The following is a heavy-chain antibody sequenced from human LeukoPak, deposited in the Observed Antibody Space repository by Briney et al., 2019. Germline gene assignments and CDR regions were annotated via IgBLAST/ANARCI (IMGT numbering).Heavy chain of an antibody. CDR3: ARVVSQYGDYAWIVNWFDP. V-gene: IGHV1-69*13. D-gene: IGHD4-17*01. Sequence: AASVKVSCKASGGTFSSYAISWVRQAPGQGLEWMGGIIPIFGTANYAQKFQGRVTITAGESTSTAYMELSSLRSEDTAVYYCARVVSQYGDYAWIVNWFDPWGQGTLVTVSS. CDR1: GGTFSSYA. J-gene: IGHJ5*02. CDR2: IIPIFGTA.